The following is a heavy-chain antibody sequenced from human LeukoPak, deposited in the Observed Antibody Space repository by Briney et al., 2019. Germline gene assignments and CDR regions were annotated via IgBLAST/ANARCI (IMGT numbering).Heavy chain of an antibody. CDR1: GFTFSNYS. CDR2: ISSTSSYI. D-gene: IGHD5-18*01. J-gene: IGHJ6*03. Sequence: GGSLRLSCAASGFTFSNYSMNWVRQAPGKGLEWVSSISSTSSYIYYADSVKGRFTISRDNAKNSLYLQMNSLRAEDTAVYYCARSLSSYGYEFVYYYMDVWGRGTTVTVSS. V-gene: IGHV3-21*01. CDR3: ARSLSSYGYEFVYYYMDV.